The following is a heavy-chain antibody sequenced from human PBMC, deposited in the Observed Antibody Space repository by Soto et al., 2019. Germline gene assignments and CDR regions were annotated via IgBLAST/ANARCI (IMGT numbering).Heavy chain of an antibody. D-gene: IGHD6-19*01. Sequence: ASVKVSCKASGYTFTSYDINWVRQATGQGLEWMGWMNPNSGNTGYAQKFQGRVTMTRNTSISTAYMELSSLRSEDTAVYYCARVRQWLPHVDYWGKGTLVTVSS. CDR1: GYTFTSYD. CDR3: ARVRQWLPHVDY. CDR2: MNPNSGNT. J-gene: IGHJ4*02. V-gene: IGHV1-8*01.